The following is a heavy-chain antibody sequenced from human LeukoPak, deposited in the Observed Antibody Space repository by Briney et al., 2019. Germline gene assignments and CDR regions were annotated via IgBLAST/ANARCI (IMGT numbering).Heavy chain of an antibody. Sequence: PGGSLRLSCAVSGFTFNNAWVSWVRQAPGKGLEWVGRINYKTNGGTADYAAPVTGRFTISRDNSKNTLYLQMNSLRAEDAAVYYCTRDQIDQGDYVDYWGQGTLVTVSS. J-gene: IGHJ4*02. V-gene: IGHV3-15*01. CDR2: INYKTNGGTA. CDR3: TRDQIDQGDYVDY. D-gene: IGHD2-2*01. CDR1: GFTFNNAW.